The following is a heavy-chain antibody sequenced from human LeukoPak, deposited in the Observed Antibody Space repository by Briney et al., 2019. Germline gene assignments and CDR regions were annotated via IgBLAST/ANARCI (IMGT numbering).Heavy chain of an antibody. CDR2: ISDSGDGT. V-gene: IGHV3-23*01. J-gene: IGHJ4*02. Sequence: GGSLRLSCAASGVTFRTYAMSWVRPAPGKGREWGSGISDSGDGTYYAESVKGRFTISRDNSKNTVFLQMNSLRADDTAKYYCAKDKAPGSWHTPSDFWGQGTLVTVSS. CDR1: GVTFRTYA. D-gene: IGHD6-13*01. CDR3: AKDKAPGSWHTPSDF.